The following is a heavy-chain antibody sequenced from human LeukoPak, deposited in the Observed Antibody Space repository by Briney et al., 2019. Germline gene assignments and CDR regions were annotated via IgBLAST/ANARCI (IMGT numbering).Heavy chain of an antibody. Sequence: GGSLRLSCAAYGFSLSRYWMSWVRQAPGKGLEWVARLHAGGSEKYFVHSVKGRFTVSRDNAKNSLYLQMNSLRVEEPAVYYCARGGYSFDYLGQGTLVTVSS. D-gene: IGHD5-12*01. CDR2: LHAGGSEK. CDR1: GFSLSRYW. CDR3: ARGGYSFDY. V-gene: IGHV3-7*03. J-gene: IGHJ4*02.